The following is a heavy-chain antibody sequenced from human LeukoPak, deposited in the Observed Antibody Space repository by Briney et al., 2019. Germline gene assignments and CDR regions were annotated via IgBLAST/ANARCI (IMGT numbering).Heavy chain of an antibody. CDR2: IWYDGSNK. Sequence: GGSVRLSCAASGFTFSSYGMHWVRQAPGKGLEWVAVIWYDGSNKYYADSVKGRFTISRDNSKNTLYLQMNSLRAEDTAVYYCARAICSGGSCYEDYWGQGTLVTASS. CDR3: ARAICSGGSCYEDY. J-gene: IGHJ4*02. V-gene: IGHV3-33*08. CDR1: GFTFSSYG. D-gene: IGHD2-15*01.